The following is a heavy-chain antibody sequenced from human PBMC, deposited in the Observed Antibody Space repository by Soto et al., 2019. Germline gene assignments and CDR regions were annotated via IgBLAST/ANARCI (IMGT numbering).Heavy chain of an antibody. V-gene: IGHV1-46*01. CDR3: AKEGETYYYDSSGYYYFDY. Sequence: ASVKVSCTASGYTFTSYYMHWVRQAPGQGLEWMGIINPSGGSTSYAQKFQGRVTMTRDTSTSTVYMELSSLRSEDTAVYYCAKEGETYYYDSSGYYYFDYWGQGTLVTVSS. D-gene: IGHD3-22*01. J-gene: IGHJ4*02. CDR1: GYTFTSYY. CDR2: INPSGGST.